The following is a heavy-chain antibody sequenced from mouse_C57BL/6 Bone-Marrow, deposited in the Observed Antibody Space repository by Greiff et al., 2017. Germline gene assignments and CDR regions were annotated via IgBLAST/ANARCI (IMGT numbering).Heavy chain of an antibody. J-gene: IGHJ3*01. CDR1: GFTFSDSY. Sequence: EVQVVESGGGLVQPGGSLKLSCAASGFTFSDSYMYWFRQTPETRLEWVASISNGGGSTYYPDTVKGRFTISRENAKNTLYLQMSRLKAEDTAMYYCARHWAYWGQGTLVTVAA. CDR2: ISNGGGST. V-gene: IGHV5-12*01. CDR3: ARHWAY.